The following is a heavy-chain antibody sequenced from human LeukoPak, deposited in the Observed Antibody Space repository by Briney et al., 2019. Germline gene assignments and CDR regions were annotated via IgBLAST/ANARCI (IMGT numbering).Heavy chain of an antibody. Sequence: SVKVSCKASGGTFSSYAISWVRQAPGQGLEWMGGIIPIFGTANYAQKFQGRVTITADESTSTAYMELSSLRSEDTAVYYCARDSNYYYDSSGYYLNFDYWGQGTLVTVSS. J-gene: IGHJ4*02. CDR3: ARDSNYYYDSSGYYLNFDY. V-gene: IGHV1-69*13. D-gene: IGHD3-22*01. CDR1: GGTFSSYA. CDR2: IIPIFGTA.